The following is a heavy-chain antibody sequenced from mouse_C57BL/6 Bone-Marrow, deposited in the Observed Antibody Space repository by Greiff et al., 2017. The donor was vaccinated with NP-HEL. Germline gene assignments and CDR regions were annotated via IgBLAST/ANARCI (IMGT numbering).Heavy chain of an antibody. D-gene: IGHD1-1*01. V-gene: IGHV7-1*01. CDR3: ARDALYYGSSYDWYFDV. CDR2: SRNKANDYTT. Sequence: EVQGVESGGGLVQSGRSLRLSCATSGFTFSDFYMEWVRQAPGKGLEWIAASRNKANDYTTEYSASVKGRFIVSRDTSQSILYLQMNALRAEDTAIYYCARDALYYGSSYDWYFDVWGTGTTVTVSS. CDR1: GFTFSDFY. J-gene: IGHJ1*03.